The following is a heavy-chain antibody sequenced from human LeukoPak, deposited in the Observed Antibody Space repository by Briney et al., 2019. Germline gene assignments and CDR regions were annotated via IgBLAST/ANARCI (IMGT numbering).Heavy chain of an antibody. CDR1: GFTFSSYS. V-gene: IGHV3-48*01. Sequence: PGRSLRLSCAASGFTFSSYSMNWVRQAPGKGLEWVSYISSSSSTIYYADSVKGRFTISRDNAKNSLYLQMNSLRAEDTAVYYCAREVRGRIDYWGQGTLVTVSS. CDR3: AREVRGRIDY. J-gene: IGHJ4*02. D-gene: IGHD3-10*01. CDR2: ISSSSSTI.